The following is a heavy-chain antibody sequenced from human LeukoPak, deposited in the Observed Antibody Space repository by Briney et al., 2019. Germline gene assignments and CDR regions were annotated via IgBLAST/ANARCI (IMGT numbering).Heavy chain of an antibody. CDR1: GGTFSSYA. Sequence: SVKVSCKASGGTFSSYAISWVRQAPGQGLEWMGRIIPILGIANYAQKFQGRVTITADKSTSTAYMELSSLRSDDTAVYYCARDARIYYYDSSGYYYPGYWGQGTLVTVSS. J-gene: IGHJ4*02. V-gene: IGHV1-69*04. CDR2: IIPILGIA. CDR3: ARDARIYYYDSSGYYYPGY. D-gene: IGHD3-22*01.